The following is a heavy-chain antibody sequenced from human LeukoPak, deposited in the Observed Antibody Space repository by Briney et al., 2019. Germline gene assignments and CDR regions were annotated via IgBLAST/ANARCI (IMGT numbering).Heavy chain of an antibody. Sequence: ASVKVSCKASGYIFTSYDINWVRQATGQGLEWMGWMNPNSGNTGYAQKFQGRVTMTRNTSISTAYMELSSLRSEDTAVYYCARGQAFHAYYYGSGISMDVWGKGTTGTVSS. CDR3: ARGQAFHAYYYGSGISMDV. CDR1: GYIFTSYD. V-gene: IGHV1-8*01. J-gene: IGHJ6*03. D-gene: IGHD3-10*01. CDR2: MNPNSGNT.